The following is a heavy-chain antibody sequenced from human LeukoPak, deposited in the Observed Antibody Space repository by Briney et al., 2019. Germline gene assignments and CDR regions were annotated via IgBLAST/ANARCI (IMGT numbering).Heavy chain of an antibody. Sequence: GGSLRLACAAAGFNFNSYDMPWVRRAPGKGLEWVAVISYEGRNKYYADSVKGRFTISRDNSKNTLYLQMNSLTAEDTAVYYCAKDFRGYSDYWGQGTLVTVSS. V-gene: IGHV3-30*18. D-gene: IGHD5-12*01. J-gene: IGHJ4*02. CDR1: GFNFNSYD. CDR2: ISYEGRNK. CDR3: AKDFRGYSDY.